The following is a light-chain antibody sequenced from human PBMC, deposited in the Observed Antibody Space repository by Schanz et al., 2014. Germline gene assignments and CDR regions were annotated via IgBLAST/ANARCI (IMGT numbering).Light chain of an antibody. V-gene: IGKV1-6*01. J-gene: IGKJ1*01. CDR2: GAS. CDR3: QQYNNFWG. CDR1: QAIRND. Sequence: AIQMTQSPSSLSASVGGRVTLTCRASQAIRNDLGWYQQKPGKAPKLLIYGASRLQSGVPPRFSGSGAGTDFTLTVSNLQPDDFATYYCQQYNNFWGFGQGTKVEIK.